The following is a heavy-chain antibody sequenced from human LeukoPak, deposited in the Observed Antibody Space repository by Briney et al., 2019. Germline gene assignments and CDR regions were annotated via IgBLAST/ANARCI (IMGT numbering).Heavy chain of an antibody. CDR3: ARMEFSTSPPTQDY. V-gene: IGHV1-2*02. J-gene: IGHJ4*02. CDR2: IDPDSGGT. CDR1: GYIFTGYY. Sequence: ASVKVSCKTSGYIFTGYYLHWMRQAPGQGLEWMGWIDPDSGGTRSAPKFQGRVTVTRDTSISTGYMELSSLTSDDTAVYYCARMEFSTSPPTQDYWGQGTLVTVAS. D-gene: IGHD3-3*02.